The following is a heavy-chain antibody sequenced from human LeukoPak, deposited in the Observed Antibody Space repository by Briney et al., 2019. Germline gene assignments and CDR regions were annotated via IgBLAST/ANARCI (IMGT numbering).Heavy chain of an antibody. CDR2: ISGSGGST. J-gene: IGHJ3*02. V-gene: IGHV3-23*01. Sequence: GGSLRLSCAASGFTFSSYAMSWVRQAPGKGLEWVSAISGSGGSTYYADSVKGRFTISRDNSKNTLHLQMNSLRAEDTAVYYCAREGYCSSTSCPGDAFDIWGQGTMVTVSS. CDR1: GFTFSSYA. CDR3: AREGYCSSTSCPGDAFDI. D-gene: IGHD2-2*01.